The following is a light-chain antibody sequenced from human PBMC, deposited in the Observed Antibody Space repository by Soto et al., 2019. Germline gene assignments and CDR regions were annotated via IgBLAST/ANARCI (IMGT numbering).Light chain of an antibody. Sequence: EVVLTQSPGTLSLSPGEGATLSCRASQSVRGNSLAWYQQKPGQAPRLLIDSVSSRATGIPDRFSGSGSGTDFTLTISRLEPEDFAVYYCQQYGALPVTFGPGITVDIK. J-gene: IGKJ3*01. V-gene: IGKV3-20*01. CDR3: QQYGALPVT. CDR2: SVS. CDR1: QSVRGNS.